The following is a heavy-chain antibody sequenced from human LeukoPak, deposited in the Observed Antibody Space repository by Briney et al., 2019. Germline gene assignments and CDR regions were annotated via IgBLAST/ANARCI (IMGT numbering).Heavy chain of an antibody. D-gene: IGHD2-15*01. V-gene: IGHV3-23*01. CDR3: ARVCSGGSCYSVYAFDI. J-gene: IGHJ3*02. Sequence: GGSLRLSCAASGFTFSSYAMSWVRQAPGKGLEWVSAISGSGGSTYYADSVKGRFTISRDNSKNTLYLQMNSLRAGDTAVYYCARVCSGGSCYSVYAFDIWGQGTMVTVSS. CDR1: GFTFSSYA. CDR2: ISGSGGST.